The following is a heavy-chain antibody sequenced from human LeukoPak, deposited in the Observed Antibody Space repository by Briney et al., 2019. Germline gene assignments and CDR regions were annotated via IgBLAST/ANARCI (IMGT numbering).Heavy chain of an antibody. D-gene: IGHD3-10*01. V-gene: IGHV1-2*02. J-gene: IGHJ4*02. CDR1: GYTFIAYY. CDR2: INPNSGGT. Sequence: ASVKVSCKASGYTFIAYYMHWVRQAPGQGLEWMGWINPNSGGTNYAQKFQGRVTMTRDTSISTVYMDLSRLRSDDTAVYYCARELWFGEFYFDYWGQGTLVTVSS. CDR3: ARELWFGEFYFDY.